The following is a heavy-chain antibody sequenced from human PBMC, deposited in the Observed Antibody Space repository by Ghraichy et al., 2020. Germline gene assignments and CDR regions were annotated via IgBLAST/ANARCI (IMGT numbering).Heavy chain of an antibody. D-gene: IGHD2-8*01. V-gene: IGHV3-7*01. CDR3: MTDTDRDQWASGAA. J-gene: IGHJ1*01. CDR2: IKQDGSAK. CDR1: GFTFSSYW. Sequence: GGSLRLSCTASGFTFSSYWMSWVRQSPGKGLEWVANIKQDGSAKNYVDSVKGRFTISRNNAEKSLYLQMNRLTVEDTAVYYCMTDTDRDQWASGAAWSQGTLVTVS.